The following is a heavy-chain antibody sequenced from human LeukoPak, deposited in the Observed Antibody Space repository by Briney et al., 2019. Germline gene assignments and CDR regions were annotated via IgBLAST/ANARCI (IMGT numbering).Heavy chain of an antibody. V-gene: IGHV3-7*01. D-gene: IGHD6-19*01. CDR3: ARDHGYSSGWYGGPYFDY. CDR2: RKQDESEK. Sequence: GGSLRLSCAASGFTFSSYWMSWVRKAPGKGLERVANRKQDESEKYYVDSVKGRFTISRDNAKNSLYLQMNSLRAEDTAVYYCARDHGYSSGWYGGPYFDYWGQGPLVTVSS. J-gene: IGHJ4*02. CDR1: GFTFSSYW.